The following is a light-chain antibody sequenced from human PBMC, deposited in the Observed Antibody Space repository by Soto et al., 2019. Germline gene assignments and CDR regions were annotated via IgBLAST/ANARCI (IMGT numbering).Light chain of an antibody. V-gene: IGKV1-5*01. J-gene: IGKJ4*01. CDR3: QQYNSYWLT. Sequence: DIQMTQSPSTLSASVGDRVTITCRASQSISSWLAWYQQKPGKAPKLLIYDASSLESGVPSRFSGSGCGTEFTLTISSLQPDDFATYYCQQYNSYWLTFGGGTKVEIK. CDR2: DAS. CDR1: QSISSW.